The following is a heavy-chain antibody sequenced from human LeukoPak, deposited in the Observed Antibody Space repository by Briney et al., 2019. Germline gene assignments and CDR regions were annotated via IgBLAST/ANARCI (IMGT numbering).Heavy chain of an antibody. D-gene: IGHD3-10*01. V-gene: IGHV3-23*01. Sequence: GASLRLSCIASGFTFSTYTMSWVRQAPGEELKWVSDILVNGGTYDADSVKGRFTISRDNSKNTLYLQMNSLRADDTAVYYCAKDRIYADGLWHFDYWGQGTLVTVSS. CDR1: GFTFSTYT. CDR2: ILVNGGT. CDR3: AKDRIYADGLWHFDY. J-gene: IGHJ4*02.